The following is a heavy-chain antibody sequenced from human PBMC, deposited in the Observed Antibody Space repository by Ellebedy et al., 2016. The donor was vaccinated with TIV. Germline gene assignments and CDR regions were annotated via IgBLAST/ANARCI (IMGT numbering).Heavy chain of an antibody. CDR3: ARTLGSGSCY. D-gene: IGHD6-19*01. Sequence: GESLKISXAASGFSFSIYGMHWVRQAPGKGLEWVAVISYDGSNKFYADSVKGRLTISRDNSKNTLYLQMNSLRAEDTAVYYCARTLGSGSCYWGQGTLVTVSS. CDR2: ISYDGSNK. CDR1: GFSFSIYG. V-gene: IGHV3-30*03. J-gene: IGHJ4*02.